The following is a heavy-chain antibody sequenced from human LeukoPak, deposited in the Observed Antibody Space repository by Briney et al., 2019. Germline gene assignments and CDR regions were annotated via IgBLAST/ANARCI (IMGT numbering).Heavy chain of an antibody. Sequence: SETLSLTCAVYGGSFSGYYWSWIRQPPGKGLEWIGYIYYSGSTNYNPSLKSRVTISVDTSKNQFSLKLSSVTAADTAVYYCARVPPNDSSGYYKWFEPWGQGTLVTVSS. J-gene: IGHJ5*02. D-gene: IGHD3-22*01. CDR2: IYYSGST. V-gene: IGHV4-59*01. CDR1: GGSFSGYY. CDR3: ARVPPNDSSGYYKWFEP.